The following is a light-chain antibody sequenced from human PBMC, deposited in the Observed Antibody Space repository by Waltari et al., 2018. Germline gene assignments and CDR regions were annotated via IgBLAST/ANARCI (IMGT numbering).Light chain of an antibody. Sequence: QSALTQPASVSGSPGQSITISCTGTSSDVGGYNFVSWYQQHPGKVPKLIISDVTNRPSVVSNRFSGSKSGNTASLTISGLQAEDEADYYCSSYTTSSTYVFGTGTKVTVL. CDR2: DVT. CDR3: SSYTTSSTYV. J-gene: IGLJ1*01. V-gene: IGLV2-14*03. CDR1: SSDVGGYNF.